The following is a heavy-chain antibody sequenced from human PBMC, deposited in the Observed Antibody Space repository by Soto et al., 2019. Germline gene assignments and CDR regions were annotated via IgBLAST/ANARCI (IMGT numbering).Heavy chain of an antibody. CDR1: GGSVSSGSYY. J-gene: IGHJ4*02. D-gene: IGHD6-19*01. CDR2: IYYSGST. V-gene: IGHV4-61*01. Sequence: PSETLSLTCTVSGGSVSSGSYYWSWIRQPPGKGLEWIGYIYYSGSTNYNPSLKSRVTISVDTSKNQFSLKLSSVTAADTAVYYCAAECSSGWYCLDYWGQGTLVTVSS. CDR3: AAECSSGWYCLDY.